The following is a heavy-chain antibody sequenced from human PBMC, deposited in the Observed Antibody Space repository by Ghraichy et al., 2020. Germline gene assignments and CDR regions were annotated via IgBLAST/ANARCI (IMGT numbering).Heavy chain of an antibody. D-gene: IGHD4-17*01. CDR2: IYYSGST. V-gene: IGHV4-61*01. J-gene: IGHJ3*02. CDR1: GGSVSSGSYY. Sequence: SETLSLTCTVSGGSVSSGSYYWSWIRQPPGKGLEWIGYIYYSGSTNYNPSLKSRVTISVDTSKNQFSLKLSSVTAADTAVYYCARAALDYGHAFDIWGQGTMVTVSS. CDR3: ARAALDYGHAFDI.